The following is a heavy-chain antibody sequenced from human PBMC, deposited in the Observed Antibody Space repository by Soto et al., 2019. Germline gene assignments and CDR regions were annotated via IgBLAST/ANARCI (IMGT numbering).Heavy chain of an antibody. CDR3: ASARGRGDFWSGYVAFDI. D-gene: IGHD3-3*01. J-gene: IGHJ3*02. V-gene: IGHV3-9*01. CDR1: GFTFDDYA. CDR2: VSWNSGSE. Sequence: EVQLVESGGGLVQPGRSLRLSCAASGFTFDDYAMHWVRQAPGKGLEWVSGVSWNSGSEGYADSVKGRFTISRDKVNKSLHMQMNSLEPEDTAVYFCASARGRGDFWSGYVAFDIWGQGTMVTVS.